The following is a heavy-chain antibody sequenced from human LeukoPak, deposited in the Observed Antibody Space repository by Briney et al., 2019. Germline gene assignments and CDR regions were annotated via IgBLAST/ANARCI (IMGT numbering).Heavy chain of an antibody. J-gene: IGHJ4*02. D-gene: IGHD1-1*01. CDR2: ITISGSTI. Sequence: GGSLRLSCAASGFTFTSYEMNWVRQAPGKGLEWVSYITISGSTIYYADSVKSRFTISRDNAKNSLYLQMNSLRAEDTAVYYCARTTSFDYWGQGTLVTVSS. V-gene: IGHV3-48*03. CDR3: ARTTSFDY. CDR1: GFTFTSYE.